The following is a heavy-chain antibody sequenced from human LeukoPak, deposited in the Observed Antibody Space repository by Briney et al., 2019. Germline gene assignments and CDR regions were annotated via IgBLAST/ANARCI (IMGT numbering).Heavy chain of an antibody. CDR1: GYSISSGYY. V-gene: IGHV4-38-2*02. Sequence: PSETLSLTCTVSGYSISSGYYWGWIRQPPGKGLEWIGSIYHSGSTYYNPSLKSRVTISVDTSKNQFSLKLSSVTAADTAVYYCAGGRIVVARYLTVGYNWFDPWGQGTLVTVSS. CDR3: AGGRIVVARYLTVGYNWFDP. J-gene: IGHJ5*02. CDR2: IYHSGST. D-gene: IGHD3-22*01.